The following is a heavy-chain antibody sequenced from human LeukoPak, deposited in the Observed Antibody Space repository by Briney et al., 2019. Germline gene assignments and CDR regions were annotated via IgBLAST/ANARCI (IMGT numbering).Heavy chain of an antibody. CDR3: ARDNYGSGGYYFDY. J-gene: IGHJ4*02. V-gene: IGHV4-59*12. D-gene: IGHD3-10*01. CDR2: IYYSGST. Sequence: SETLSLTCTVSGGSISSYYWSWIRQPPGKGLEWIGYIYYSGSTNYNPSLKSRVTISVDTSKNQFSLKLSSVTAADTAVYYCARDNYGSGGYYFDYWGQGTLVTVSS. CDR1: GGSISSYY.